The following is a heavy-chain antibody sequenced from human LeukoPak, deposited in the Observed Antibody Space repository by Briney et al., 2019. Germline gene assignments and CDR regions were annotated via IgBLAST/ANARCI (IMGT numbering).Heavy chain of an antibody. V-gene: IGHV3-7*01. CDR1: GFTFSSYW. Sequence: GGSLRLSCAASGFTFSSYWMSWVRQAPGKGLEWVANIKQDGSEKYYVDSVKGRFTISRDNAKNSLYLQMNSLRAEDTAVYYCARGPYYGDYYYYYMDVWGKGTTVTISS. CDR2: IKQDGSEK. J-gene: IGHJ6*03. D-gene: IGHD4-17*01. CDR3: ARGPYYGDYYYYYMDV.